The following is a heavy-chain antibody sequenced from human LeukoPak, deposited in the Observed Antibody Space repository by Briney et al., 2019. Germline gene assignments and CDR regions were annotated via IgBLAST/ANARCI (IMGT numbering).Heavy chain of an antibody. CDR1: GGTFNNYS. CDR3: ARDLQSSYGPDY. V-gene: IGHV1-18*01. J-gene: IGHJ4*02. D-gene: IGHD5-18*01. Sequence: ASVKVSCKASGGTFNNYSVIWVRQAPGQGLEWMGWISAYNGNTNYAQKLQGRVTMTTDTSTTTAYMELRSLRSDDTAVYYCARDLQSSYGPDYWGQGTLVTVSS. CDR2: ISAYNGNT.